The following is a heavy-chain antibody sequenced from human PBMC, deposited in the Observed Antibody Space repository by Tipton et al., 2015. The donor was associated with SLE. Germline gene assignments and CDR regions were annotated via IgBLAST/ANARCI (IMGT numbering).Heavy chain of an antibody. CDR2: ISSNGGST. D-gene: IGHD5-12*01. CDR1: GFTFSSYA. J-gene: IGHJ4*02. V-gene: IGHV3-64D*06. CDR3: VKGGVYSGYDLGY. Sequence: SLRLSCSASGFTFSSYAMHWVRQAPGKGLEYVSAISSNGGSTYYADSVKGRFTISRDNSKNTLYLQMSSLRAEDTAVYYCVKGGVYSGYDLGYWGQGTLVTVSS.